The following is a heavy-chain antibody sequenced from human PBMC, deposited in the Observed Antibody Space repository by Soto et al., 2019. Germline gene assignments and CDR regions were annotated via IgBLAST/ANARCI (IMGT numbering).Heavy chain of an antibody. CDR1: GGSFIGYY. CDR2: INHSGST. Sequence: SETLSLTCAVYGGSFIGYYWSWIRQPPGKGLEWIGEINHSGSTNYNPSLKSRVTISVDTSKNQFSLKLSSVTAADTAVYYCARDEDTAMVTGDWFDPWGQGTLVTVSS. V-gene: IGHV4-34*01. J-gene: IGHJ5*02. D-gene: IGHD5-18*01. CDR3: ARDEDTAMVTGDWFDP.